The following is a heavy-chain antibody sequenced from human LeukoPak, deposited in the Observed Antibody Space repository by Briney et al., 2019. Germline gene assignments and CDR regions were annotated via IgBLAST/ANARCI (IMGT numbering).Heavy chain of an antibody. CDR3: ARVMHYYDSSGYHTTYNWFDP. J-gene: IGHJ5*02. D-gene: IGHD3-22*01. CDR1: GYTFTGYY. Sequence: EASVKVSCKASGYTFTGYYMHWVRQAPGQGLEWMGWINPNSGGTNYAQKFQGRVTMTRDTSISTAYMELSRLRSDDTAVYYCARVMHYYDSSGYHTTYNWFDPWGQGTLVTVSS. CDR2: INPNSGGT. V-gene: IGHV1-2*02.